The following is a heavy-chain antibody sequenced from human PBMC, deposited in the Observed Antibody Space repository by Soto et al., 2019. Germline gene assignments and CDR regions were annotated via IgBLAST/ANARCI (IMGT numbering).Heavy chain of an antibody. Sequence: QVQLQQSGPRLVKPSETLSLTCTVSSGPDRSHNWGWIRQPPGRGLEWIGYVYYTGDTAYNPSLRVRGTIAANTAXNDISLTLNSVTAADTAVYYCVRQGIDYLHGLVDVWGQGTTVSVS. V-gene: IGHV4-59*08. D-gene: IGHD4-17*01. CDR3: VRQGIDYLHGLVDV. J-gene: IGHJ6*02. CDR2: VYYTGDT. CDR1: SGPDRSHN.